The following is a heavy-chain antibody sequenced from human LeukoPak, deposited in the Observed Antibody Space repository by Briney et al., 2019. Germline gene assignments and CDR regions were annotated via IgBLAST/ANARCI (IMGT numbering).Heavy chain of an antibody. CDR1: GGSFSGYY. V-gene: IGHV4-34*01. Sequence: SETLSLTCAVYGGSFSGYYWSWIRQPPGKGLEWIGEINQSGSTNYNPSLKSRVTISVDTSKNQFSLKLSSVTAADTAVYYCARRRHYYGSGSYSVWFDPWGQGTLVTVSS. D-gene: IGHD3-10*01. CDR3: ARRRHYYGSGSYSVWFDP. CDR2: INQSGST. J-gene: IGHJ5*02.